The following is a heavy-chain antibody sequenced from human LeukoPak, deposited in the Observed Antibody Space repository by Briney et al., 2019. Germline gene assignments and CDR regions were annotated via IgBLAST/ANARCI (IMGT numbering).Heavy chain of an antibody. D-gene: IGHD6-19*01. CDR2: INHSGST. J-gene: IGHJ5*02. CDR1: GGSFSGYY. Sequence: SETLSLTCAVYGGSFSGYYWSWIRQPPGKGLEWIGEINHSGSTNYNPSLKSRVTISVDTSKNQFSLKLSSVTAADTAVYYCARQVGWLGNYNWFDPWGQGTLVTVSS. CDR3: ARQVGWLGNYNWFDP. V-gene: IGHV4-34*01.